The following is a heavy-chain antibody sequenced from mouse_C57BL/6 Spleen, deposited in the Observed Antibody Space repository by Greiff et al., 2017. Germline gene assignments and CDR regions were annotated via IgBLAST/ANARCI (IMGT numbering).Heavy chain of an antibody. Sequence: QVQLQQSGAELARPGASVKLSCKASGYTFTSYGISWVKQRTGQGLEWIGEIYPRSGNTYYNEKFKGKATLTADKSSSTAYMELSSLTSEDSAVYFCARENYGSSPFAYWGQGTLVTVAA. CDR3: ARENYGSSPFAY. CDR2: IYPRSGNT. CDR1: GYTFTSYG. V-gene: IGHV1-81*01. J-gene: IGHJ3*01. D-gene: IGHD1-1*01.